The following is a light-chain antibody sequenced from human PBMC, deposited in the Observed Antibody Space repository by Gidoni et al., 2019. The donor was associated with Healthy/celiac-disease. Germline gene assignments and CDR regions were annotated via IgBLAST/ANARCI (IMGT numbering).Light chain of an antibody. CDR3: QQYGSSVFT. CDR1: QSVSSSY. V-gene: IGKV3-20*01. J-gene: IGKJ3*01. Sequence: EIVLTPSPGTLSLSPGERATLSCRASQSVSSSYLAWYQQKPGQAPRLLIYGASSRATGIPDRFSGSGSRTDFTLTISRLEPEDFAVYYCQQYGSSVFTFGPGTKVDIK. CDR2: GAS.